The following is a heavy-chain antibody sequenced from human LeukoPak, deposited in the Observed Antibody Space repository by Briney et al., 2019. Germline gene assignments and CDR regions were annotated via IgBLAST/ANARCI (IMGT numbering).Heavy chain of an antibody. CDR1: GFTFSNAW. D-gene: IGHD3-9*01. V-gene: IGHV3-15*01. CDR2: IKSKTDGGTT. CDR3: TTDLYYDILTGYADFDY. J-gene: IGHJ4*02. Sequence: GGSLRLSCAASGFTFSNAWMSWVRQAPGKGLEWVGRIKSKTDGGTTDYAAPVKGRFTISRDDSKNTLYLQMNSLKTEDTAVYYCTTDLYYDILTGYADFDYWGQGTLVTVSS.